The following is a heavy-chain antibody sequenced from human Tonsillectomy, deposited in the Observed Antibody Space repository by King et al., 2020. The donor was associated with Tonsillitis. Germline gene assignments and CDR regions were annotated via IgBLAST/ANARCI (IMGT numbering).Heavy chain of an antibody. CDR1: GGSIRSYY. D-gene: IGHD2-2*01. Sequence: QLQESGPGLVKPSETLSLTCTVSGGSIRSYYWNWIRQPAGKGLEWIGRIYTSGTTIYNPSLKSRVTMSVDTSKNQFSLNLSSVTAADTAVYYCAREDYCSSTSCYFSHDAFDIWGQGTMVTVPS. J-gene: IGHJ3*02. V-gene: IGHV4-4*07. CDR2: IYTSGTT. CDR3: AREDYCSSTSCYFSHDAFDI.